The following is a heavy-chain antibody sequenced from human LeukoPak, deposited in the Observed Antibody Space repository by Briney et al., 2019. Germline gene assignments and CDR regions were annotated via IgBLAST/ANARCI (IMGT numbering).Heavy chain of an antibody. J-gene: IGHJ6*03. V-gene: IGHV4-59*01. CDR1: GGSISSYY. CDR3: ATSFSGYDVDYYYMDV. CDR2: IYYSGST. Sequence: PSETPSLTCTVSGGSISSYYWSWIRQPPGKGLEWTGYIYYSGSTNYNPSLKSRVTISVDTSKNQFSLKLSSVTAADTAVYYCATSFSGYDVDYYYMDVWGKGTTVTVSS. D-gene: IGHD5-12*01.